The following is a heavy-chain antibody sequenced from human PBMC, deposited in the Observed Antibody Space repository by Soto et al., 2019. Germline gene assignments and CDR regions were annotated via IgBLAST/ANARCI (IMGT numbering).Heavy chain of an antibody. CDR3: ARHAGRYCSSTSCRYYYYYMDV. CDR1: GVSISSSSHY. Sequence: PSETLSLTCSVSGVSISSSSHYWGWVRQSPEKGLEWLGSINYSGSTYHNPSLKSRLTISVDTSKNQFSLKLSSVTAADTAVYYCARHAGRYCSSTSCRYYYYYMDVWGKGTTVTVSS. D-gene: IGHD2-2*01. V-gene: IGHV4-39*01. J-gene: IGHJ6*03. CDR2: INYSGST.